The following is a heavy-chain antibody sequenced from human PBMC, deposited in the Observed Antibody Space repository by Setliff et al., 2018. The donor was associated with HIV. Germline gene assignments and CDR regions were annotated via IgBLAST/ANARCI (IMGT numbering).Heavy chain of an antibody. D-gene: IGHD3-22*01. CDR1: DGSISSQY. CDR2: IYYTGNT. V-gene: IGHV4-59*11. Sequence: PSETLSLTCTVSDGSISSQYWSWIRQPPGKGLEWVGSIYYTGNTNYNPSLKSRVTIPVDTSKNELSLKMSSVTAADTAVYYCARAPATMIVVVNHVPLAAFGLWGQGTMVTVSS. J-gene: IGHJ3*01. CDR3: ARAPATMIVVVNHVPLAAFGL.